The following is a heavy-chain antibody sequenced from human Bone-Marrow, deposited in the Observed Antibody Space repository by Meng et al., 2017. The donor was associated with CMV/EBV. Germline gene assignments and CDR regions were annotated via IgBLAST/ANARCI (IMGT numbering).Heavy chain of an antibody. CDR3: ARDGLTKLTDWYFDL. V-gene: IGHV4-4*02. CDR1: GGSISGNNW. CDR2: IYHSGST. D-gene: IGHD4/OR15-4a*01. Sequence: SGGSISGNNWWSWVRQPPGEGLEWIGEIYHSGSTNYSPSLESRVTISVDKSKNQFSLKLSSVTAADTAVYYCARDGLTKLTDWYFDLWGRGTLVTVSS. J-gene: IGHJ2*01.